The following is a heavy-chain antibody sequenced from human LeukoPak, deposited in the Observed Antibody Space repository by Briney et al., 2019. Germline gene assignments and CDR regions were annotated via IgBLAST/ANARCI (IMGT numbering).Heavy chain of an antibody. CDR3: ARAKTSYCSSTSCYAVGDYYYYYYMDV. J-gene: IGHJ6*03. CDR2: IYTSGST. Sequence: SETLSLTCTVSGGSISSYYWSWIRQPAGKGLEWLGRIYTSGSTNYNPSLKSRVTMSVDTSKNQFSLKLSSVTAADTAVYYCARAKTSYCSSTSCYAVGDYYYYYYMDVWGKGTTVTVSS. D-gene: IGHD2-2*01. CDR1: GGSISSYY. V-gene: IGHV4-4*07.